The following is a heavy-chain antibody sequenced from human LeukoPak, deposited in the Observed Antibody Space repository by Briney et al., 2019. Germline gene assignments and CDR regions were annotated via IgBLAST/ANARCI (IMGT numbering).Heavy chain of an antibody. V-gene: IGHV4-39*01. J-gene: IGHJ4*02. D-gene: IGHD3-10*01. CDR2: IYYSGST. Sequence: SETLSLTCTVSGGSISSSSYYWGWIRQPPGKGLEWIGSIYYSGSTYYNPSLKSRVTISVDTSKNQFSLKLSSVTAADTAVYYCASPSAVYYGSGSGLDYWGQGTLVTVSS. CDR1: GGSISSSSYY. CDR3: ASPSAVYYGSGSGLDY.